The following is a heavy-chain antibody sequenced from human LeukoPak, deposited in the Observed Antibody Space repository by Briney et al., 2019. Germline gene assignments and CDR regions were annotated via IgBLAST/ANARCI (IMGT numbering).Heavy chain of an antibody. V-gene: IGHV4-59*12. CDR3: ARNLYGSRGYYYKAFDI. CDR2: ISYSANT. CDR1: GGSISSYY. J-gene: IGHJ3*02. Sequence: SETQSLTCTVSGGSISSYYCSWLRQPPGKGQELIGIISYSANTNYNPSFKSRVTISADTSMNPFSLKLSTLTAADTAMYYCARNLYGSRGYYYKAFDIWGQGTMVTVSS. D-gene: IGHD3-22*01.